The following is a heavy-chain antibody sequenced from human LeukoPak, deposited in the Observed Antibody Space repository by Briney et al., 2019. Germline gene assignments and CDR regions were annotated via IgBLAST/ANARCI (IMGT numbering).Heavy chain of an antibody. CDR2: FSYDGSKK. J-gene: IGHJ3*02. CDR1: GFTLSSYT. CDR3: ARDRHYYESTGFYPEAFDI. Sequence: PGGSLRLSCAACGFTLSSYTMLWVRQAPGKGREGVASFSYDGSKKNYADSVKGRFNISRDTSKNTLYLHMTSLRPDDTAVYYCARDRHYYESTGFYPEAFDIWGQGTMVTVSS. V-gene: IGHV3-30*16. D-gene: IGHD3-22*01.